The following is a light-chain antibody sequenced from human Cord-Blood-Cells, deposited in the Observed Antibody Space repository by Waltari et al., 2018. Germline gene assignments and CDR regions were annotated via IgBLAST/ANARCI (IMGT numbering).Light chain of an antibody. CDR3: CSYAGSSTHVV. V-gene: IGLV2-23*01. J-gene: IGLJ2*01. CDR1: SSDVRSYNL. CDR2: EGS. Sequence: QSALTQPASASGSPRQSLTLPCTGTSSDVRSYNLVPWYQQHPGKAPKLMIYEGSKRPSGASNRFSGSKSGNTASLTISGLQAEDEADYYCCSYAGSSTHVVFGGGTKLTVL.